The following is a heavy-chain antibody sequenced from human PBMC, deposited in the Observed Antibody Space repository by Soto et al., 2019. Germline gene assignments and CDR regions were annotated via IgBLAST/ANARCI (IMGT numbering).Heavy chain of an antibody. J-gene: IGHJ6*02. D-gene: IGHD5-18*01. CDR3: ARDRLMATAGTARHYFGLDV. CDR2: IYYSGNT. V-gene: IGHV4-31*11. Sequence: SETLSLTCAVSGGSISSGGYSWSWIRQPPGKGLEWIGYIYYSGNTYYNPSLKSRLTISVDTSKNQFSLNLSSVTAADTAVYYCARDRLMATAGTARHYFGLDVWGQGTTVTVSS. CDR1: GGSISSGGYS.